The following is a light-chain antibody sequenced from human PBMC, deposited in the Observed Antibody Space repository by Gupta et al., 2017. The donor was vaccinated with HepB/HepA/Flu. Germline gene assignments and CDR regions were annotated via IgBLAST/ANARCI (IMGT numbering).Light chain of an antibody. CDR1: QSVSSN. CDR3: QQYNNWPPWT. J-gene: IGKJ1*01. V-gene: IGKV3-15*01. CDR2: GAS. Sequence: EIVMTQSAATLSVYPGERATVSCKASQSVSSNLAWYQQKPGQAPRLLIYGASTRATGVPARCSGSGSGTEFTLTISSLQSEDYSVYYCQQYNNWPPWTFGQGTRVEIK.